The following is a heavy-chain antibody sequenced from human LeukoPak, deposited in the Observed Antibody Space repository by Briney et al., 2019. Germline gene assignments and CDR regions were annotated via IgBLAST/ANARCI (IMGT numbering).Heavy chain of an antibody. V-gene: IGHV1-2*02. J-gene: IGHJ4*02. Sequence: ASVKLSCTASGYTFTGYYIHWVRQAPGQGLEWMGWINPNSGDTNYAQKFQGRATMTRDTSITTAYMELSSLRSDDTAVYYCARERDTARFDYWGQGTLVTVSS. CDR3: ARERDTARFDY. CDR1: GYTFTGYY. CDR2: INPNSGDT. D-gene: IGHD5-18*01.